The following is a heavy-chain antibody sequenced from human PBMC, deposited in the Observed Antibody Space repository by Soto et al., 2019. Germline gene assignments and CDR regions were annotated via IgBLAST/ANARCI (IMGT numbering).Heavy chain of an antibody. J-gene: IGHJ3*02. CDR1: GFSLSTRGVG. D-gene: IGHD6-19*01. Sequence: QITLKESGPTLVKPTQTLTLTCVFSGFSLSTRGVGVGWIRQPPGRALEWLALIYWNDDKHYSASLMTRLTITKDASKNQVVLTMTNMDPVDTATYYCARTSGGWYSSTFDIWGQGTMVTVSS. CDR3: ARTSGGWYSSTFDI. CDR2: IYWNDDK. V-gene: IGHV2-5*01.